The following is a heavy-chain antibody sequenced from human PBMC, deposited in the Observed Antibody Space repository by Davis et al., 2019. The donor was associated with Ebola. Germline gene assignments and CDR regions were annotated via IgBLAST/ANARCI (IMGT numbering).Heavy chain of an antibody. Sequence: MPSETLSLTCAVYGGSFSGYYWSWLRQSPGKGLEWIGEINHSFRTIYNPSLKSRVTISVDTSKNQFSLKLSSVTAADTAVYYCARVDGDYGGGVDYWGQGTLVTVSS. CDR3: ARVDGDYGGGVDY. CDR2: INHSFRT. D-gene: IGHD4-17*01. V-gene: IGHV4-34*01. CDR1: GGSFSGYY. J-gene: IGHJ4*02.